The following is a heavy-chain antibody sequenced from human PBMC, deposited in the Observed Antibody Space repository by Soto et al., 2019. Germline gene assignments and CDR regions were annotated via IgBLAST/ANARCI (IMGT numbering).Heavy chain of an antibody. V-gene: IGHV1-8*01. CDR1: GYTFTSYD. D-gene: IGHD2-21*01. Sequence: QVQLVQSGAEVKKPGASVKVSCKASGYTFTSYDINWVRQATGQGLEWMGWMNPNSGNTGYAQKFQGRVTMTRNTXRXIAYMEPSSLRSEDPAVYYCATKSPIVVVIHDAFDIWGQGTMVTVSS. CDR3: ATKSPIVVVIHDAFDI. CDR2: MNPNSGNT. J-gene: IGHJ3*02.